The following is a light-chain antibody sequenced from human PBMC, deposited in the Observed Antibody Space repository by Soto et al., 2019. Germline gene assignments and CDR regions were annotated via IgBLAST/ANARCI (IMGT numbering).Light chain of an antibody. CDR1: QSVSTRY. V-gene: IGKV3-20*01. Sequence: ESMLTQSPGTLSLSPGERATLSCRANQSVSTRYLAWYQQKPGQAPRLLIYGASIRATGIPDRFSGSGSGTDFTLTISRLEPEDFAVYYCHQFGSSPPAFTFGQGNKLEI. CDR2: GAS. CDR3: HQFGSSPPAFT. J-gene: IGKJ2*01.